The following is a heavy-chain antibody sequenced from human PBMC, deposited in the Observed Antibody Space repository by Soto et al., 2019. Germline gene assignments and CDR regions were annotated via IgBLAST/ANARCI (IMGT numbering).Heavy chain of an antibody. Sequence: GGSLRLSCAASGFAFSSYAMHWVRQAPGKGLEWVAVISYDGSNKYYADSVKGRFTISRDNSKNTLYLQMNSLRAEDTAVYYCARVPYDSSGYAPAYWGQGTLVTVSS. V-gene: IGHV3-30-3*01. CDR3: ARVPYDSSGYAPAY. D-gene: IGHD3-22*01. CDR1: GFAFSSYA. CDR2: ISYDGSNK. J-gene: IGHJ4*02.